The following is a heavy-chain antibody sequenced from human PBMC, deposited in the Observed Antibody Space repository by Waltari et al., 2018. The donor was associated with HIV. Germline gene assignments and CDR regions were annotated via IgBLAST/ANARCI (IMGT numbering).Heavy chain of an antibody. V-gene: IGHV1-69*13. CDR1: GGSFGNSV. J-gene: IGHJ6*02. D-gene: IGHD3-3*01. CDR2: YSPLLRTT. Sequence: QVQLVQSGAEVKTPGSSVKVSGKASGGSFGNSVSNWRRQAPGHGLEWMGGYSPLLRTTKVAQKFEGRVTIAADDSTSTVYVEVSSLRYEDTALYYCARDLAVFGVVAPSYGMDVWGQGTTVTVSS. CDR3: ARDLAVFGVVAPSYGMDV.